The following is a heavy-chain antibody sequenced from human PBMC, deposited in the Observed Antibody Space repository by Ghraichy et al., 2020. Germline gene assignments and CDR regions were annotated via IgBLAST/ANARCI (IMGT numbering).Heavy chain of an antibody. V-gene: IGHV3-23*01. CDR1: GFTFSSYA. CDR2: ISGSGGST. Sequence: GGSLRLSCAASGFTFSSYAMSWVRQAPGKGLEWVSAISGSGGSTYYADSVKGRFTISRDNSKNTLYLQMNSLRAEDTAVYYCAKDVRGGHTAMVDYWGQGTLVTVSS. CDR3: AKDVRGGHTAMVDY. J-gene: IGHJ4*02. D-gene: IGHD5-18*01.